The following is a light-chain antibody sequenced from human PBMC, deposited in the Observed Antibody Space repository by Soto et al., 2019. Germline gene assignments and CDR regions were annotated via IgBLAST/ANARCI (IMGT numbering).Light chain of an antibody. Sequence: EIVMTQSPATRSVSPGESATLSCRASQSVSTTLAWYQQKPGQAPRILIHSASTRATGIPARFSGSGAGTEFTLTISSLQSEDFAVDYCQQYNNWTRTFGQGTKVDIK. J-gene: IGKJ2*01. CDR2: SAS. CDR3: QQYNNWTRT. V-gene: IGKV3-15*01. CDR1: QSVSTT.